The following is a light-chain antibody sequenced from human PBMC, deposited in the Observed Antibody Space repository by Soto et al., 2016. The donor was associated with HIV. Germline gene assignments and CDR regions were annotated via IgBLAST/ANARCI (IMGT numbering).Light chain of an antibody. CDR3: QAWDSTTVV. V-gene: IGLV3-1*01. CDR1: ELGHKY. CDR2: QND. Sequence: SFELTQPPSVSVSPGQTASITCFSDELGHKYVWWYQQKSGLSFLLVMYQNDKRPSGIPERFSGSNSGNTATLTISGSQAMDEADYYCQAWDSTTVVFGGGTRLTVL. J-gene: IGLJ2*01.